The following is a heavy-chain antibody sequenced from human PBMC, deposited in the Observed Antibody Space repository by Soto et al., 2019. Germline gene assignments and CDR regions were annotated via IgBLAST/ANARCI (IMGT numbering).Heavy chain of an antibody. CDR2: IYPGDSDT. D-gene: IGHD3-22*01. J-gene: IGHJ4*02. CDR3: ARTYYYDSSDYYPFDF. CDR1: GYNFTSYW. V-gene: IGHV5-51*01. Sequence: RKISCKGSGYNFTSYWIGWVRQMPGKGLEWMGIIYPGDSDTRYSPSFQGQVTISADKSISTAFLQWSSLRASDTAMFYCARTYYYDSSDYYPFDFWGQGTLVTVSS.